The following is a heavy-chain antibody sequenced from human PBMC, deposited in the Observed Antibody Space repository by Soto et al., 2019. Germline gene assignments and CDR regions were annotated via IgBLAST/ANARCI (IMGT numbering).Heavy chain of an antibody. CDR3: AKDTSIAARPDGVFDY. J-gene: IGHJ4*02. D-gene: IGHD6-6*01. Sequence: PGGSLRLSCAASGFTFSSYAMSWVRQAPGKGLEWVSAISGSGGSTYYADSVKGRFTISRDNSKNTLYLQMNSLRAEDTAVYYCAKDTSIAARPDGVFDYWGQGTLVTVSS. V-gene: IGHV3-23*01. CDR1: GFTFSSYA. CDR2: ISGSGGST.